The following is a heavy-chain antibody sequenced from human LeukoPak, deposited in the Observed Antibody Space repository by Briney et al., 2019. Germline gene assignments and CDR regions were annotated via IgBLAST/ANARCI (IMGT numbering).Heavy chain of an antibody. CDR2: ISYDGSNK. V-gene: IGHV3-30*01. Sequence: GGSLRLSCAASGFTFSSYAMHWVRQAPGKGLERVAVISYDGSNKYYADSVKGRLTISRDNSKNTLYLQMNSLRAEDTAVYYCAAQQQLRYWGQGTLVTVSS. CDR3: AAQQQLRY. J-gene: IGHJ4*02. CDR1: GFTFSSYA. D-gene: IGHD6-13*01.